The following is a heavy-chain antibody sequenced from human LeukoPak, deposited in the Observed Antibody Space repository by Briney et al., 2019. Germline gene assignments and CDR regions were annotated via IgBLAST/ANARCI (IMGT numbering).Heavy chain of an antibody. CDR2: FDPEDGET. D-gene: IGHD3-22*01. J-gene: IGHJ3*02. Sequence: ASVTVSFKVSGYTLTELSMHWVRQAPGKGLEWMGGFDPEDGETIYAQKFQGRVTMTEDTSTDTAYMELSSLRSEDTAVYYCATVLRSLLLHAFDIWGQGTMVTVSS. V-gene: IGHV1-24*01. CDR1: GYTLTELS. CDR3: ATVLRSLLLHAFDI.